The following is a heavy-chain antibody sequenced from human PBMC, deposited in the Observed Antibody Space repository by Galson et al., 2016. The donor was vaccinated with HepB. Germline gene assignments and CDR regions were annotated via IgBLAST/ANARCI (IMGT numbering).Heavy chain of an antibody. CDR3: AKEFCCGYSYADS. D-gene: IGHD5-18*01. Sequence: SLRLSCAASGFTFSSWGMHWVRQAPGKGLEWVAVISFDGNEVYYADSVKGRFTIPRDNSKSSLYLQMDSLRAEDTALYYCAKEFCCGYSYADSWGQGTLVTVSS. CDR1: GFTFSSWG. V-gene: IGHV3-30*18. CDR2: ISFDGNEV. J-gene: IGHJ4*02.